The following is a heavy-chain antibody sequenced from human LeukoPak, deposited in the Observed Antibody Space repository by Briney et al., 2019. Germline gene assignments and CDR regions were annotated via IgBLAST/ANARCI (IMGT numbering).Heavy chain of an antibody. J-gene: IGHJ4*02. CDR2: IYHSRST. V-gene: IGHV4-38-2*01. Sequence: PSETLSLTCAVSGYSISSGYYWGWIRQPPGKGLEWIGSIYHSRSTYYNPSLKSRVTISVDTSKNQFSLKLSSVTAADTAVYYCARGVPPSRIVGDTYGYWGQGTLVTVSS. D-gene: IGHD1-26*01. CDR3: ARGVPPSRIVGDTYGY. CDR1: GYSISSGYY.